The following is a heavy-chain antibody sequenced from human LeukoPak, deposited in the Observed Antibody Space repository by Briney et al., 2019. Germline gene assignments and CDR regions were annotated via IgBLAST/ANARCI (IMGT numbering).Heavy chain of an antibody. CDR1: GFTFSSYG. V-gene: IGHV3-33*06. J-gene: IGHJ3*02. Sequence: QPGRSLRLSCAASGFTFSSYGMHWVRQAPGKGLEWVAVIWYDGSNKYYADSVKGRFTISRDNSKNTLYLQMNSLRAEDTAVYYCAKDTTGGAFDIWGRGTMVTVSS. D-gene: IGHD4-17*01. CDR2: IWYDGSNK. CDR3: AKDTTGGAFDI.